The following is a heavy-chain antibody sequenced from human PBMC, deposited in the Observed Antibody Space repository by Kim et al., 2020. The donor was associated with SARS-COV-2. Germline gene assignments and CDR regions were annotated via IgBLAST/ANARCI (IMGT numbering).Heavy chain of an antibody. Sequence: SVKVSCKASGGTFSSYAISWVRQAPGQGLEWMGGIIPIFGTANYAQKFQGRVTITADESTSTAYMELSSLRSEDTAVYYCARSPCCGGDCYSGDMDVWGQGTTVTVSS. CDR3: ARSPCCGGDCYSGDMDV. V-gene: IGHV1-69*13. CDR1: GGTFSSYA. D-gene: IGHD2-21*02. CDR2: IIPIFGTA. J-gene: IGHJ6*02.